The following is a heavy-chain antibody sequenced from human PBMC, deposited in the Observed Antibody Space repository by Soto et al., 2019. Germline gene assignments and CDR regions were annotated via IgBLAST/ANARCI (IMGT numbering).Heavy chain of an antibody. D-gene: IGHD5-12*01. CDR1: GGSISSSYW. CDR2: LYHSGTT. CDR3: ARSGNSRFDH. V-gene: IGHV4-4*02. Sequence: QVHLQESGPGLVKPSGTLSLTCAVSGGSISSSYWWSWVRQPPGKGLEWIGELYHSGTTNSNPSLKSRVSMSQDKAKNRCSLNLKSVTAADTAVYYCARSGNSRFDHWGQGTLVTVSS. J-gene: IGHJ4*02.